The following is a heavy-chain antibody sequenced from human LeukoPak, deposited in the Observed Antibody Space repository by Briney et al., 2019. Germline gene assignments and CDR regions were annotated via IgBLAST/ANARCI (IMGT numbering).Heavy chain of an antibody. Sequence: SETLSLTCTVSGGSISSGGYYWSWIRQHPGKGLEWIGYIYYSGSTYYNPSLKSRVTISVDTSKNQFSLKLSSVTAADTAVYYCARDLSSSWYVDWSNRYYYYGMDVWGQGTTVTVSS. CDR3: ARDLSSSWYVDWSNRYYYYGMDV. CDR1: GGSISSGGYY. J-gene: IGHJ6*02. V-gene: IGHV4-31*03. CDR2: IYYSGST. D-gene: IGHD6-13*01.